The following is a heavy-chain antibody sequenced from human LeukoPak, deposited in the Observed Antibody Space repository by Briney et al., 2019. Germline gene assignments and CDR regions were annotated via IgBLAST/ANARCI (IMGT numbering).Heavy chain of an antibody. D-gene: IGHD3-10*01. J-gene: IGHJ5*02. V-gene: IGHV1-8*01. CDR3: TKGSNSGSYRET. CDR1: GYSFTSYD. Sequence: GASVNVSCKASGYSFTSYDVDWVRQATGQGLEWMGWMNPNNGNTGYAQKFQGRVTMTRNTSISTAYMELSGMTSEDTAVYYCTKGSNSGSYRETWGQGTLVTVSS. CDR2: MNPNNGNT.